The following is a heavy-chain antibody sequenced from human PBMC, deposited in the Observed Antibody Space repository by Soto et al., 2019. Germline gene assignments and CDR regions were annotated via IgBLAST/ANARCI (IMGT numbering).Heavy chain of an antibody. CDR1: GVSITSYY. CDR2: INTDGLS. D-gene: IGHD2-15*01. J-gene: IGHJ6*02. V-gene: IGHV4-4*07. Sequence: SETLSLTCIVSGVSITSYYWSWIRQSAGGGLEWMGRINTDGLSTYSPSFKSRLTMSLDTSKNQVSLRLISVTAADTAVYFCARVPVAVAATEDYYGLDVWGQGTTVTVSS. CDR3: ARVPVAVAATEDYYGLDV.